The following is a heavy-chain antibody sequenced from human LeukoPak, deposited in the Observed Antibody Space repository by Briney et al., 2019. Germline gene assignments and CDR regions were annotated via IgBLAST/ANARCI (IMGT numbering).Heavy chain of an antibody. V-gene: IGHV4-59*01. D-gene: IGHD6-19*01. J-gene: IGHJ2*01. Sequence: SETVSLTCTVSGGSISSYYWSWIRQPPGEGLEWIAYIYYSGSTNYNPSLKSRLTISVDTSKNQFSLKLTSVTAADTAVYYCARASAHRGIAVAGVYWYFDLWGRGTLVTVSS. CDR1: GGSISSYY. CDR3: ARASAHRGIAVAGVYWYFDL. CDR2: IYYSGST.